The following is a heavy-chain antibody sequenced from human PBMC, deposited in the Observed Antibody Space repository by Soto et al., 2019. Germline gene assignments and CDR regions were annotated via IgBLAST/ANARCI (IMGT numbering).Heavy chain of an antibody. Sequence: GGSLRLSCAASGFTFSSYSMNWVRQAPGKGLEWVSSISSSSSYIYYADSVKGRFTISRDNAKNSLYLQMNSLRAEDTAEYYCARANSSSWWTYTLEGAFDIWGQGTMVTVSS. CDR1: GFTFSSYS. CDR3: ARANSSSWWTYTLEGAFDI. CDR2: ISSSSSYI. D-gene: IGHD6-13*01. V-gene: IGHV3-21*01. J-gene: IGHJ3*02.